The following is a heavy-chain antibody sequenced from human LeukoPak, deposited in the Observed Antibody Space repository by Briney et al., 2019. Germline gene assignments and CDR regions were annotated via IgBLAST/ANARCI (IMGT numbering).Heavy chain of an antibody. CDR1: GFTFSR. D-gene: IGHD6-13*01. V-gene: IGHV3-7*01. CDR2: IKEDGSEK. J-gene: IGHJ4*02. Sequence: GGSLRLSCAASGFTFSRVRQAPGKGLEWVANIKEDGSEKYYVDSVKGRFTISRDNARNSLYLQTNSLRAEDTAVYYCASGRQLGYWGQGTLVTVSS. CDR3: ASGRQLGY.